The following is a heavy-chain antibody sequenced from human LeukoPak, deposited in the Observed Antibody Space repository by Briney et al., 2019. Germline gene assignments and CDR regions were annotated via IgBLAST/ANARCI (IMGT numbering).Heavy chain of an antibody. D-gene: IGHD1-26*01. J-gene: IGHJ4*02. CDR1: GGSISSYY. CDR2: IYYSGST. Sequence: ASETLSLTCTVSGGSISSYYWTWIRQSPGEGLEWIGYIYYSGSTNYNPSLKSRVTISVDTSKNQFSLKLTSVTAADTALYYCARRASGTYSYYFDSWGQGTLVTVSS. V-gene: IGHV4-59*08. CDR3: ARRASGTYSYYFDS.